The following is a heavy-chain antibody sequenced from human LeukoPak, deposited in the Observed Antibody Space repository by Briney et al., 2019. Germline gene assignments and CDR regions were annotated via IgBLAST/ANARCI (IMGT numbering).Heavy chain of an antibody. D-gene: IGHD6-13*01. V-gene: IGHV1-18*01. J-gene: IGHJ5*02. CDR2: ISTSTGNI. Sequence: ASVTVSCKASGSTFTSRGISWVRPAPGQGLEWMGGISTSTGNINYAQKLQGRVSMTTDTSTTTVYMELRRLTSDDTAVYYCARSYSSTWYGGFDPWGQGTLVTVSS. CDR3: ARSYSSTWYGGFDP. CDR1: GSTFTSRG.